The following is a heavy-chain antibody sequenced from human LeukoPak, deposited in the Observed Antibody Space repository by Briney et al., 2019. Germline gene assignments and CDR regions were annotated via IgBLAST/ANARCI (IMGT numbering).Heavy chain of an antibody. J-gene: IGHJ4*02. Sequence: SETLSLTCTVSGGSVSSYCWSWIRQPPGKGLEWIGYMYFGGSSNYNPSLKSRVTISVDTSKNQLSLNLNSVTAADTAVYYCTRASRGYSYGFAEYWGQGTLVTVSS. CDR2: MYFGGSS. CDR1: GGSVSSYC. D-gene: IGHD5-18*01. V-gene: IGHV4-59*02. CDR3: TRASRGYSYGFAEY.